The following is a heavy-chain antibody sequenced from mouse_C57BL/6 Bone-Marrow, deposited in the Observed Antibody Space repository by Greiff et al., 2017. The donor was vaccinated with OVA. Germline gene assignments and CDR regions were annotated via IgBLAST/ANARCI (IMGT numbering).Heavy chain of an antibody. J-gene: IGHJ3*01. D-gene: IGHD2-1*01. CDR3: ASPGDYGNLAWFAY. V-gene: IGHV2-9-1*01. CDR1: GFSLTSYA. Sequence: VKLMESGPGLVAPSQSLSITCTVSGFSLTSYAISWVRQPPGKGLEWLGVIWTGGGTNYNSALKSRLSISKDNSKSQVFLKMNSLQTDDTARYYCASPGDYGNLAWFAYWGQGTLVTVSA. CDR2: IWTGGGT.